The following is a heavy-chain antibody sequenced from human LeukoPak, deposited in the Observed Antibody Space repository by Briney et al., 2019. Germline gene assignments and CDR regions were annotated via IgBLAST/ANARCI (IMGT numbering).Heavy chain of an antibody. CDR3: ARDGYDFWSGSEYYYCYYGMDV. V-gene: IGHV3-74*01. D-gene: IGHD3-3*01. CDR1: GFTFSTYW. CDR2: INSDGSGT. Sequence: PGGSLRLSCAASGFTFSTYWMHWVRQAPGKGLVWVSRINSDGSGTTYADSVKGRFTVSRDNTKNTLYLQMNSLRAEDTAVYYCARDGYDFWSGSEYYYCYYGMDVWGQGTTVTVSS. J-gene: IGHJ6*02.